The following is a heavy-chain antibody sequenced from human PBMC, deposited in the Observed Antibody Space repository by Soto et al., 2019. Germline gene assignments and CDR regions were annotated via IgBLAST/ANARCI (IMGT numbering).Heavy chain of an antibody. V-gene: IGHV1-69*13. J-gene: IGHJ3*02. CDR1: GGTFSSYA. D-gene: IGHD3-22*01. CDR2: IIPIFGTA. CDR3: ARGGGGYYDSSGYDAFDI. Sequence: SVKVSCKASGGTFSSYAISWVRQAPGQGLEWMGGIIPIFGTANYAQKFQGRVTITADESTSTAYMELSSLRSEDTAVYYCARGGGGYYDSSGYDAFDIWGQGTMVTVSS.